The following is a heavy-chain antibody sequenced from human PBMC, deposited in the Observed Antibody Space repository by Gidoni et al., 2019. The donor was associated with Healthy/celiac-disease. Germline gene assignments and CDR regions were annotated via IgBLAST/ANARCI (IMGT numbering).Heavy chain of an antibody. CDR2: ISSSSTYI. CDR3: ARVVMITFGGVSQFDY. Sequence: EVQLVESGGGLVKPGGSLRLSCAASGFTFSSYSMNWVRKAPGTGLEWVSSISSSSTYIYYADSVKGRFTISRDNAKNSLYLQMNSLRAEDTAVYYCARVVMITFGGVSQFDYWGQGTLVTVSS. CDR1: GFTFSSYS. J-gene: IGHJ4*02. V-gene: IGHV3-21*01. D-gene: IGHD3-16*01.